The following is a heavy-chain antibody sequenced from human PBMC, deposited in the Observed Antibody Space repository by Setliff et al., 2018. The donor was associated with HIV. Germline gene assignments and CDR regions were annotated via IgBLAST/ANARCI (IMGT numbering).Heavy chain of an antibody. CDR3: ATGQFFDWSPDS. CDR1: GGTFSSYG. J-gene: IGHJ4*02. D-gene: IGHD3-9*01. CDR2: IKPNTGGT. Sequence: ASVKVSCKSSGGTFSSYGVIWVRQAPGQGLERMGWIKPNTGGTNFAQQFQGRVTMTRDTSISTAYMELSSLRSDDMAVYYCATGQFFDWSPDSWGQGTLVTVSS. V-gene: IGHV1-2*02.